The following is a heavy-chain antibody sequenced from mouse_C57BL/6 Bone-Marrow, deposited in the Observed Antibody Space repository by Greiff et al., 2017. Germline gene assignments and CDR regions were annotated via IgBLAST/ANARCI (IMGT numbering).Heavy chain of an antibody. D-gene: IGHD2-2*01. CDR2: IDPSDSYT. V-gene: IGHV1-69*01. Sequence: VQLQQPGAELVVPGASVKLSCKASGYTFTSYWMHWVKQRPGQGLEWIGEIDPSDSYTNYNQKFKGKSTLTVDKSSSTAYMQLSSLTSEDSAVYYCARTGYYWYFDVCGTGTTVTVSS. J-gene: IGHJ1*03. CDR1: GYTFTSYW. CDR3: ARTGYYWYFDV.